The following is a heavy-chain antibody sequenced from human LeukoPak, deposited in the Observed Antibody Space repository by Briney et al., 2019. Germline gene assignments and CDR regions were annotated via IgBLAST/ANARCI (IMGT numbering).Heavy chain of an antibody. J-gene: IGHJ4*02. Sequence: ASVTVSCKASGYTFTSYAMHWVRQAPGQRLEWMGWINAGNGNTKYSQKFQGRVTITRDTSASTAYMELSSLRSEDTAVYYCARESGSPYYYGSGGYLKASYFDYWGQGTLVTVSS. V-gene: IGHV1-3*01. CDR3: ARESGSPYYYGSGGYLKASYFDY. CDR2: INAGNGNT. D-gene: IGHD3-10*01. CDR1: GYTFTSYA.